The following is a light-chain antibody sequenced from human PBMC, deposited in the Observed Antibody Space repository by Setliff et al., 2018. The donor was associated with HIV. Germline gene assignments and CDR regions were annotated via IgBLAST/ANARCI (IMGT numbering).Light chain of an antibody. CDR2: EVS. V-gene: IGLV2-23*02. CDR1: SSDVGSYNL. Sequence: QSALTQPASVSGSPGQSTTISCTGTSSDVGSYNLVSWYQQHPGKAPKLMIYEVSKRPSGFSNRISGSKSGNTASLTISGLQAEDEADYYCFSYAGSSTPYVFGTGTKVTVL. J-gene: IGLJ1*01. CDR3: FSYAGSSTPYV.